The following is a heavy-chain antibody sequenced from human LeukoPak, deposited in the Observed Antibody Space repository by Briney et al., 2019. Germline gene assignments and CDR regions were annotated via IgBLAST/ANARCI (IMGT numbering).Heavy chain of an antibody. CDR3: TSGSGH. J-gene: IGHJ4*02. CDR2: ISSSGSAK. D-gene: IGHD2-2*03. V-gene: IGHV3-48*02. CDR1: GFTFSSYW. Sequence: PGGSLRLSCAASGFTFSSYWMNWARQAPGKGLEWVSHISSSGSAKYYADSVKGRFTISRDNAKNSLYLQMNSLRDEDTAVFYCTSGSGHWGQGTLVTVSS.